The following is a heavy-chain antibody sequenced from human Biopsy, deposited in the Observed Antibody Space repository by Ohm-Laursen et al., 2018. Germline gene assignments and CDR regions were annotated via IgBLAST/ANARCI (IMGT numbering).Heavy chain of an antibody. CDR3: ASVVLGPTNDAFDL. J-gene: IGHJ3*01. V-gene: IGHV4-59*12. CDR1: GGSMTGYE. CDR2: IYYSGGT. D-gene: IGHD3-22*01. Sequence: GTLSLTCSVSGGSMTGYEWSWIRLAPGKGLEWIGYIYYSGGTKYNPSLASRVTFSVDMSKSQFSLKLYSVTAADTAMYYCASVVLGPTNDAFDLWGQGTMVVVSS.